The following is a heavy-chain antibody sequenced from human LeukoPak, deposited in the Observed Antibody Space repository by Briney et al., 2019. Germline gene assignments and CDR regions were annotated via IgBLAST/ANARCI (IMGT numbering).Heavy chain of an antibody. J-gene: IGHJ4*02. V-gene: IGHV1-8*01. CDR2: MNPNSGNT. CDR3: GRELRDSSGYYRSFGFDY. D-gene: IGHD3-22*01. Sequence: ASVKVSCKASGYTFTSYDINWVRQATGQGLEWMGWMNPNSGNTGYAQKFQGRVTMTRNTSISTAYMELSSLRSEDTAVYYCGRELRDSSGYYRSFGFDYWGQGTLVTVSS. CDR1: GYTFTSYD.